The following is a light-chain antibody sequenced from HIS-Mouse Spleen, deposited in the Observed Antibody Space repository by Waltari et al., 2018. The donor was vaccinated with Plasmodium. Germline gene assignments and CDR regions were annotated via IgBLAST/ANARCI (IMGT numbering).Light chain of an antibody. CDR2: WAS. CDR3: QQYYSTPYT. CDR1: QSVLYSSNHKNY. J-gene: IGKJ2*01. Sequence: DIVMTQSPDSLAVSLGERATINCKSSQSVLYSSNHKNYLALYQQKPGQPPKLLIYWASTRESGVPDRFSGSGSGTDFTLTISSLQAEDVAVYYCQQYYSTPYTFGQGTKLEIK. V-gene: IGKV4-1*01.